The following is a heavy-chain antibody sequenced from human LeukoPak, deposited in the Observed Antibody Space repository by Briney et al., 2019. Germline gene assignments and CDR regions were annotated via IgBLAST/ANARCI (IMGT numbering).Heavy chain of an antibody. J-gene: IGHJ4*02. CDR1: GGSISSYY. V-gene: IGHV4-59*01. Sequence: KPSETLSLTCTVSGGSISSYYWSWIRQPPGKGLEWIGYIYYSGSTNYNPSLKSRVTISVDTSKNQFSLKLSSVTAADTAVYYCARHAVASFDYWGQGTLVTVSS. CDR3: ARHAVASFDY. D-gene: IGHD6-19*01. CDR2: IYYSGST.